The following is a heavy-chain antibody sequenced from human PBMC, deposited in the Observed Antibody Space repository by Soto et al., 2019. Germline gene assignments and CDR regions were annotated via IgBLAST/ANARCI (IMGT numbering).Heavy chain of an antibody. CDR2: IYHSGST. J-gene: IGHJ6*02. CDR3: ARPIVVAPVYYAIDV. V-gene: IGHV4-38-2*01. Sequence: SETLSLTCAVSGYSISSGYYWGWLRQPPGKGLEWIGSIYHSGSTHYNPSLESRVTMSVDRSKNQFSLKLSSVTAADTAVYYCARPIVVAPVYYAIDVWGQGTTVTVSS. CDR1: GYSISSGYY. D-gene: IGHD3-22*01.